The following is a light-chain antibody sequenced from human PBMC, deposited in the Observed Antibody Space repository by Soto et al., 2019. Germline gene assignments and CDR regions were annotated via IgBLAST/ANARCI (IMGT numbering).Light chain of an antibody. CDR1: SSDVGGYNY. CDR2: DVS. V-gene: IGLV2-14*01. CDR3: SPYTSSSTQV. J-gene: IGLJ1*01. Sequence: QSVLTQPASVSGSPGQSITISCTGTSSDVGGYNYVSWYQQHPGKAPKLMIYDVSNRPSGVSNRFSGSKSGNTASLTISGLQAEDEADYYCSPYTSSSTQVFGTGTKVTVL.